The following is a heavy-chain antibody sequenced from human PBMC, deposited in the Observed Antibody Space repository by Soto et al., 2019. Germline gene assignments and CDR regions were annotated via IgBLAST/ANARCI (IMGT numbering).Heavy chain of an antibody. CDR3: ARTSIVVVPAAIGGRDAFDI. CDR2: ISAYNGNT. J-gene: IGHJ3*02. D-gene: IGHD2-2*01. V-gene: IGHV1-18*01. CDR1: GYTFTSYG. Sequence: ASVKVSCKASGYTFTSYGISWVRQAPGQGLEWMGWISAYNGNTNYAQKLQGRVTMTTDTSTSTAYMELRSLRSDDTAVYYCARTSIVVVPAAIGGRDAFDIWGQGTMVTVSS.